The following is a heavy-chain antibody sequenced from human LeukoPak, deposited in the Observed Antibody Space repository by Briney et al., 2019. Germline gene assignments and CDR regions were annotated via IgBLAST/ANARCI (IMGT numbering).Heavy chain of an antibody. V-gene: IGHV4-39*01. Sequence: SETLSLTCSVSGGSISTSDSHWGWIRQPPGKGLEWIGSMFYGGRTFYSPSLKSRVTISVDTSKNQYSLRLNSVTAADTAVYYCASHALVTSINTYNWFDPWGQGTLVTVSS. CDR1: GGSISTSDSH. CDR2: MFYGGRT. J-gene: IGHJ5*02. CDR3: ASHALVTSINTYNWFDP. D-gene: IGHD2-21*02.